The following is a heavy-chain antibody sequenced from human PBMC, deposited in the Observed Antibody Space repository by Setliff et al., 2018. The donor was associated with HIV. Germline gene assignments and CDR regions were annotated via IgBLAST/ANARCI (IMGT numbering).Heavy chain of an antibody. J-gene: IGHJ3*02. D-gene: IGHD2-2*01. CDR2: ISVYNGNT. V-gene: IGHV1-18*01. CDR1: TYTFSSYV. Sequence: GASVKLSCKASTYTFSSYVINWVRQAPGQGLEWMGRISVYNGNTIYAQKLQGRVIMTTDTSTSTAYMELRSLRSDDTAMYYCATQRDIVMVPGQGGFDIWAQGTMVTVSS. CDR3: ATQRDIVMVPGQGGFDI.